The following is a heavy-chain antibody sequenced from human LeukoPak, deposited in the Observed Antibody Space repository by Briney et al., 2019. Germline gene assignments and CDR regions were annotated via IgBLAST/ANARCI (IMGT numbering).Heavy chain of an antibody. J-gene: IGHJ5*02. CDR1: GYSISSGYY. CDR3: ARGLGSPVPTWFDP. CDR2: IYHSGST. V-gene: IGHV4-38-2*02. Sequence: SETLSLTCTVSGYSISSGYYWGWIRQPPGKGLEWIGSIYHSGSTYYNPSLKSRVTISVDTSKNQFSLKLSSVTAADTAVYYCARGLGSPVPTWFDPWGQGTLVTVSS. D-gene: IGHD3-16*01.